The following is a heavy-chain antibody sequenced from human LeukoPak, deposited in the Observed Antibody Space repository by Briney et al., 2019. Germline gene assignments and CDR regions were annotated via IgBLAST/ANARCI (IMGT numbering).Heavy chain of an antibody. CDR1: GGSFSGYY. V-gene: IGHV4-34*01. CDR2: INHSGST. J-gene: IGHJ4*02. CDR3: ARVDYSNNGGVDY. D-gene: IGHD4-11*01. Sequence: PSETLSLTCAVYGGSFSGYYWSWIRQPPGKGLEWIGEINHSGSTNYNPSLKSRVTISVDTSKNQFSLKLSSVTAADTAVYYCARVDYSNNGGVDYWGQGTLVTVS.